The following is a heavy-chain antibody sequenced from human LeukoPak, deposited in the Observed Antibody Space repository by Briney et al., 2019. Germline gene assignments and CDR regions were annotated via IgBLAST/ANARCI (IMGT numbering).Heavy chain of an antibody. J-gene: IGHJ4*02. CDR2: IIPIFGTA. CDR1: GGTFSSYA. Sequence: GSSVKVSCKASGGTFSSYAISWVRQAPGQGLEWMGGIIPIFGTANYAQKFQGRVTITADESTSTAYMELSSLRSEDTAVYYCARATPNGYFDWLLSTWGEYYFDYWGQGTLVTVSS. CDR3: ARATPNGYFDWLLSTWGEYYFDY. D-gene: IGHD3-9*01. V-gene: IGHV1-69*01.